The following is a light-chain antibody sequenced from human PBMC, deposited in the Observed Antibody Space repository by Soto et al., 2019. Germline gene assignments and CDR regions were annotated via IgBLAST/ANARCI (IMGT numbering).Light chain of an antibody. CDR1: QTLNLNY. Sequence: EIGLTQSPGTLSLSPGERATLFCRANQTLNLNYLARYQQKPGQAPRLLIYDASTRATGTPDRFSGTGSATDFTLIISRLEPEDFAVYYCHQYYRTPRTFGQGTKVDIK. CDR2: DAS. CDR3: HQYYRTPRT. V-gene: IGKV3-20*01. J-gene: IGKJ1*01.